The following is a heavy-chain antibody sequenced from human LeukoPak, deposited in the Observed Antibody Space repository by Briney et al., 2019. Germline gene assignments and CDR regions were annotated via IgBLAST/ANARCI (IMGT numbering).Heavy chain of an antibody. V-gene: IGHV3-30*03. J-gene: IGHJ4*02. CDR1: GFTFSRHG. CDR3: ARDRAWNYFDY. CDR2: ISNDGSRK. D-gene: IGHD3-3*01. Sequence: QPGGSLRLSCAPSGFTFSRHGMHWVRQAPGKGLGWVAIISNDGSRKYYAHSVEGRFTISRDNSKNTLYLQMDSLRAEDTAVYYCARDRAWNYFDYWGQGTLVTVSS.